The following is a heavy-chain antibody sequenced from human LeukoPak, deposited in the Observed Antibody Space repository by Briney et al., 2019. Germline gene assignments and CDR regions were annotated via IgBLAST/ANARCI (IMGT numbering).Heavy chain of an antibody. CDR1: GFTFSSYS. D-gene: IGHD3-16*02. Sequence: PGGSLRLSCAASGFTFSSYSMTWVRQAPGKGLEWVSSISSSGSFIYYADSVKGRFTISRDNAKNSLYLQMSSLRADDTAIYYCARSFGGVISYFDYWGQGTLVTVSS. CDR3: ARSFGGVISYFDY. J-gene: IGHJ4*02. V-gene: IGHV3-21*01. CDR2: ISSSGSFI.